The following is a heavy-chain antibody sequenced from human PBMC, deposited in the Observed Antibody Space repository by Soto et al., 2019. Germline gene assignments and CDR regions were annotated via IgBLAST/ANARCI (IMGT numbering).Heavy chain of an antibody. CDR3: AREDRDRETGLVPAAIDGMDV. J-gene: IGHJ6*02. CDR2: IIPVFGIA. CDR1: GGTFSRYS. Sequence: QVQLGQYGAEVKKPGSSVKVSCKASGGTFSRYSFTWVRQAPGHGLEWMGRIIPVFGIASYAQKFQGRVTITADKSTSTAYMELSSLRSEDTAVYYCAREDRDRETGLVPAAIDGMDVWGQGTTVTVSS. V-gene: IGHV1-69*08. D-gene: IGHD2-2*01.